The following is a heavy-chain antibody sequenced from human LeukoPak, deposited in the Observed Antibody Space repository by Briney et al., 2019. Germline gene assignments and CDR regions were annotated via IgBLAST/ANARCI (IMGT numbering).Heavy chain of an antibody. J-gene: IGHJ4*02. CDR3: ARVDGYSGYAPADYFDY. CDR1: GGSISSYY. Sequence: SETLSLTCTVSGGSISSYYWSWIRQPPEKGLEWIGYIYYSGSTNYNPSLKSRVTMSVGTSKNQFSLKLSSVTAADTAVYYCARVDGYSGYAPADYFDYWGQGTLVTVSS. D-gene: IGHD5-12*01. CDR2: IYYSGST. V-gene: IGHV4-59*01.